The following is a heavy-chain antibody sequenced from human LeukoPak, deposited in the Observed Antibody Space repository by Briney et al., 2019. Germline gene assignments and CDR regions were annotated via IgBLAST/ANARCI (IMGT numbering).Heavy chain of an antibody. V-gene: IGHV3-7*03. CDR1: GLTFTSAW. J-gene: IGHJ5*01. Sequence: GGSLRLSCATSGLTFTSAWLTWVRQAPGKGLEWVANIKQGGREEKYVGSVKGRFAISRDDAKSTLYLQMDSLSGDDTAVYYCARDNGGWFDSWGRGTLVTVSS. CDR3: ARDNGGWFDS. CDR2: IKQGGREE. D-gene: IGHD3-10*01.